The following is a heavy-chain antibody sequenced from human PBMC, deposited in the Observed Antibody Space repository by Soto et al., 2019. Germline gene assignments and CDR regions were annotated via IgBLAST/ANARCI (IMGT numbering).Heavy chain of an antibody. D-gene: IGHD7-27*01. J-gene: IGHJ3*01. V-gene: IGHV3-23*01. CDR1: GFILNNYA. Sequence: VQLLESGGDLVQPGGSLRLSCVASGFILNNYAMSWVRQAPGKGLEWVSTFGGPDGDSGGVPWYEDFGKGRFTISRGSSANTPFLEMGHLRAEDSALYYCVKRGRNWGAFDFWGQGTTVVVSS. CDR3: VKRGRNWGAFDF. CDR2: FGGPDGDSGGVP.